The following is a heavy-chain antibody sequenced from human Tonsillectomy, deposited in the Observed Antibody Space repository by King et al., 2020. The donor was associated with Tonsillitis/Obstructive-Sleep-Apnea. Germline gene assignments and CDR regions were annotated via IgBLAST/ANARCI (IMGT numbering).Heavy chain of an antibody. CDR2: IFSNDEK. CDR1: GFSLSNARMG. V-gene: IGHV2-26*01. CDR3: ARSSPPISYSTYAFDI. J-gene: IGHJ3*02. Sequence: VTLKESGPVLVRPTETLTLTCTVSGFSLSNARMGVSWIRQPPGKALEWLAHIFSNDEKSYSTSLKSRLTISKDTSKSQVCLTMTNMDPVDTATYYCARSSPPISYSTYAFDIWGQGTMVTVSS. D-gene: IGHD6-13*01.